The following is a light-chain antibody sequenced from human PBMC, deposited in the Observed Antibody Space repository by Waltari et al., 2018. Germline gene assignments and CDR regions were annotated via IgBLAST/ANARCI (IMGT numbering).Light chain of an antibody. CDR3: CSYASGTTPYV. CDR1: SSDVGNYNL. V-gene: IGLV2-23*02. J-gene: IGLJ1*01. Sequence: QSALTQPASVSGSPGQSITLPCTGTSSDVGNYNLFSWYQQHPGKAPKLMIDEVSNRPSGVSNRFSGSKSGNTASLTISGLQAEDEADYHCCSYASGTTPYVFGTGTKVTVL. CDR2: EVS.